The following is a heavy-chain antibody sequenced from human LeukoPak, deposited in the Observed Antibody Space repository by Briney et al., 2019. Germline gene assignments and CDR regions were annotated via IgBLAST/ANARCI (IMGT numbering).Heavy chain of an antibody. CDR2: ISAYNGNT. Sequence: ASVKVSCKASGYTFTSYGISWVRQAPGQGLEWMGWISAYNGNTNYAQKFQGRVTMTRDTSTSTVYMELSSLKSEDTAVYYCARSGTIFGVITLWGQGTLVTVSS. J-gene: IGHJ4*02. CDR3: ARSGTIFGVITL. CDR1: GYTFTSYG. D-gene: IGHD3-3*01. V-gene: IGHV1-18*01.